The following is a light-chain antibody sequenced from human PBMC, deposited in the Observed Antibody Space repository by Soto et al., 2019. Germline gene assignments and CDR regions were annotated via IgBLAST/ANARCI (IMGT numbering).Light chain of an antibody. CDR2: NVT. J-gene: IGKJ1*01. V-gene: IGKV1-12*01. CDR1: QPVSTY. Sequence: DIQMTQSPSSVSASVGDRVAITCRASQPVSTYLAWYQQKPGKAPNVLIYNVTTLHVGVPSRFSGRGSGTEFTLTINSLQPEDVATYYCQQAKAFPRTFGQGSRVEV. CDR3: QQAKAFPRT.